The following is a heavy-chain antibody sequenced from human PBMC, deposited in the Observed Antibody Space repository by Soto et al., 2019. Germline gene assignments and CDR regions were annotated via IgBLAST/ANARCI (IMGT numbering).Heavy chain of an antibody. CDR3: ARHTPRRSWFDV. Sequence: HVQLVESGGGLVKPGGSLRLSCAVSGFRFSDYYMSWIRQAPGKGLEWVSYISSSGSNFYYADSMKGRFTISRDNAKNSLYLQMNSLRTEDTALYYCARHTPRRSWFDVWGQGTTVTVSS. CDR1: GFRFSDYY. D-gene: IGHD3-10*01. J-gene: IGHJ6*02. V-gene: IGHV3-11*01. CDR2: ISSSGSNF.